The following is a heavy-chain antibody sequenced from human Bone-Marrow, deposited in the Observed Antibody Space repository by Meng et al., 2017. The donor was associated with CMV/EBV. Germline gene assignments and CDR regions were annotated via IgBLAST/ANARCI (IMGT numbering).Heavy chain of an antibody. CDR1: GGTFSSYA. J-gene: IGHJ5*02. D-gene: IGHD4-11*01. Sequence: SVKVSCKASGGTFSSYAISWVRQAPGQGLEWMGGIIPILGIANYAQKFQGRVTITADKSTSTAYMELSSLRSEDTAVYYCARVKEGVTTGAPGWFDPWGQGTRVTVSS. V-gene: IGHV1-69*10. CDR2: IIPILGIA. CDR3: ARVKEGVTTGAPGWFDP.